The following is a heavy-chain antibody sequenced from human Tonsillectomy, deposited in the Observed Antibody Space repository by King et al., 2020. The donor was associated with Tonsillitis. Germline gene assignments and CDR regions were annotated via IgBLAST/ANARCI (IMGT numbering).Heavy chain of an antibody. CDR1: GYSISSGYY. CDR2: IYHSGST. Sequence: VQLQESGPGLVKPSETLSLTCAVSGYSISSGYYWGWIRQPPGKGLEWIGSIYHSGSTYYNPSLKSRVTISVDTSKNQFSLKLSSVTAADTAVYYCARATKWELTNWFDPWGQGTLVTVSS. J-gene: IGHJ5*02. CDR3: ARATKWELTNWFDP. V-gene: IGHV4-38-2*01. D-gene: IGHD1-26*01.